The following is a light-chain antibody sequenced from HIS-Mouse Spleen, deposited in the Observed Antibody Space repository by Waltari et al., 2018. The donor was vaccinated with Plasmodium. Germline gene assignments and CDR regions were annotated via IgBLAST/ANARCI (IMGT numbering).Light chain of an antibody. CDR1: QSVLYSSNNKNY. CDR2: WAS. Sequence: DIVMTQSPDSLAVSLGERATINCKSSQSVLYSSNNKNYLAWYQQKPGPPPKLLIYWASTRESGVPDRFSGSGSGADFTLTIRSLQAEDVAVYYCQQYYSTPYTFGQGTKLEIK. V-gene: IGKV4-1*01. J-gene: IGKJ2*01. CDR3: QQYYSTPYT.